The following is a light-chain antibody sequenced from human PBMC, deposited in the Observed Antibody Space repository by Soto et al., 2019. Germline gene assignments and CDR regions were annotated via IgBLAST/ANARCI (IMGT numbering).Light chain of an antibody. V-gene: IGKV2D-29*02. CDR3: MQSTQLPPT. J-gene: IGKJ5*01. CDR1: QSVFHRSYNKNY. Sequence: DIVITQSPHSLAVSLPDRATINSKSSQSVFHRSYNKNYLAWYLQKPGQSPQLLIYEVSTRVSGVPDRFSGSGSGTDFTLEISRVETDDVGIYYCMQSTQLPPTFGQGTRLEIK. CDR2: EVS.